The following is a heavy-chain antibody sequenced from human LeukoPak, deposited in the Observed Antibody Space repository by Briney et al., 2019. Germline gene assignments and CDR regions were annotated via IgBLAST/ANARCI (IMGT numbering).Heavy chain of an antibody. V-gene: IGHV4-59*12. CDR3: AREGGAYGR. Sequence: SETLSLTCTVSGGSISSYYWSWIRQPPGKGLEWIGYIYYSGSTYYNPSLKSRVTISVDTSKNQFSLKLSSVTAADTAVYYCAREGGAYGRWGQGTLVTVSS. CDR1: GGSISSYY. CDR2: IYYSGST. D-gene: IGHD3-10*01. J-gene: IGHJ4*02.